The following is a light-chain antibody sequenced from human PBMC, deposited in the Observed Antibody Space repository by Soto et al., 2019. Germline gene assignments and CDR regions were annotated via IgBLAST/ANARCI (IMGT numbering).Light chain of an antibody. V-gene: IGLV2-14*01. Sequence: QSALTQPASVSGSPGQSITISCTGTSSDVGGYNYVPWYQQHPGKAPKLIIYDVTNRPSGVSNRFSGSKSGNTASLTISGLQAEDEADYYCSSFTSSNTYVFGTGTKLTVL. CDR2: DVT. CDR3: SSFTSSNTYV. J-gene: IGLJ1*01. CDR1: SSDVGGYNY.